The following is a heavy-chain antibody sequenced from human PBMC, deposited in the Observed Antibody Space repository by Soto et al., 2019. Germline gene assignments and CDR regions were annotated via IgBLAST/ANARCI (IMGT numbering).Heavy chain of an antibody. CDR1: VFTFINRC. CDR3: AIARVEDSYIEH. J-gene: IGHJ4*01. V-gene: IGHV3-30*02. CDR2: RSYDASEI. D-gene: IGHD2-15*01. Sequence: VGSLILACVSSVFTFINRCIHWFRQAPGKGLEWVAFRSYDASEIFYSYSVKGRFTISRDNPENTLFLHMNSPRADDTAVYYCAIARVEDSYIEHRGQGILVIVSS.